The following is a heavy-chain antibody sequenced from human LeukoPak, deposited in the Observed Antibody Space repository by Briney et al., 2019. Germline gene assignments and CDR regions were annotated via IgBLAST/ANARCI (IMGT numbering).Heavy chain of an antibody. D-gene: IGHD6-13*01. V-gene: IGHV4-39*01. CDR3: ARLYDYSNEY. CDR1: GGSISSSNYY. Sequence: PSETLSLTCSVSGGSISSSNYYWGWIRQSPGKGLEWIGSIYYGGSTYYNPSLKSRVTISVDASKNQFSLKLTSVTAADTAVYYCARLYDYSNEYWGQGTLVTVSS. CDR2: IYYGGST. J-gene: IGHJ4*02.